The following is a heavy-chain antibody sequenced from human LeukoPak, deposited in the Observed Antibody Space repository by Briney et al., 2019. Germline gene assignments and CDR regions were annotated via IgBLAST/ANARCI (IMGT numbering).Heavy chain of an antibody. J-gene: IGHJ4*02. D-gene: IGHD3-22*01. CDR3: ARRLYFDY. V-gene: IGHV3-66*01. CDR1: GFTVSSNY. Sequence: GGSLRPSCAVSGFTVSSNYMSWVRQAPGKGLEWVSIIHSGGSTYYADSVKGRFTISRDNSKNTLYLQMNSLRAEDTAVYYCARRLYFDYWGQGTLVAVSS. CDR2: IHSGGST.